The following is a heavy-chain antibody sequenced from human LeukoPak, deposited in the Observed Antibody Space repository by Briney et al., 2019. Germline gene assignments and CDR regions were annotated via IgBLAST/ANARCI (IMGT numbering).Heavy chain of an antibody. CDR3: ARHRAMIVVNDAFDI. D-gene: IGHD3-22*01. CDR1: GGSFSNYY. J-gene: IGHJ3*02. CDR2: IYYSGST. Sequence: PSETLSLTCTVSGGSFSNYYWSWNRQPPGKGLEWIGYIYYSGSTNYNPSLKSRVTISVDTSKNQFSLKLSSVTAADTAVYYCARHRAMIVVNDAFDIWGQGTMVTVSS. V-gene: IGHV4-59*08.